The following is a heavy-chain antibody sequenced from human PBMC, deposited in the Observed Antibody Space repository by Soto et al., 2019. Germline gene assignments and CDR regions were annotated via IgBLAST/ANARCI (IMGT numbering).Heavy chain of an antibody. CDR3: ARSHFGGDCYPNWFDP. J-gene: IGHJ5*02. CDR1: GGTFSSYA. D-gene: IGHD2-21*02. Sequence: QVQLVQSGAEVKKPGSSVKVSCKASGGTFSSYAISWVRQAPGQGLEWMGGIIPIFGTANYAQKFQGRVTIPADESTSTAYMELSSLSSEDTAVYYCARSHFGGDCYPNWFDPWGQGTLVTVSS. CDR2: IIPIFGTA. V-gene: IGHV1-69*01.